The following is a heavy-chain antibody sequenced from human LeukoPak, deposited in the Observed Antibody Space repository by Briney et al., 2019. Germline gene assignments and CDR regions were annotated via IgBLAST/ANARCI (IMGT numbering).Heavy chain of an antibody. J-gene: IGHJ4*02. CDR2: VNYWGNT. Sequence: KPSETLSLTCTVSGGSISSYYWSWIRQPPGKRLEWIGEVNYWGNTNYSPSLKSRVTISIDTSKKQISLRLNSVTAADTAVYYCARDCYYGSGSYCYWGQGTLVSVSS. V-gene: IGHV4-59*12. CDR3: ARDCYYGSGSYCY. CDR1: GGSISSYY. D-gene: IGHD3-10*01.